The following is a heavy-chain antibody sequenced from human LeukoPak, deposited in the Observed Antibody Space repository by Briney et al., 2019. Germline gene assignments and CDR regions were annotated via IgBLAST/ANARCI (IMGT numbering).Heavy chain of an antibody. Sequence: GGSLRLSCAASRFTFSSYSMNWVRQAPGKGLEWVSSISSSGSYIYYADSVKGRFTISRDNAKNSLYLQMNSLRAEDTALYYCARRGTIFGVVSHFDYWGQGTLVTVSS. J-gene: IGHJ4*02. CDR2: ISSSGSYI. V-gene: IGHV3-21*04. D-gene: IGHD3-3*01. CDR3: ARRGTIFGVVSHFDY. CDR1: RFTFSSYS.